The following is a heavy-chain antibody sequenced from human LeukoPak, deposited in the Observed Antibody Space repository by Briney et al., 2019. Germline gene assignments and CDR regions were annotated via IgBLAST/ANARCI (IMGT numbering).Heavy chain of an antibody. CDR1: GFSFSDYG. V-gene: IGHV3-30*03. J-gene: IGHJ4*02. CDR2: ISYDGITK. D-gene: IGHD2-15*01. Sequence: GGSLRLSCVASGFSFSDYGMHWVRQAPGKGLGWMAVISYDGITKKYADSVQGRFTISRDNSKNTVQLEMNSLRVEDTAVYYCVFCSGGNCYYAVRGWTYWGQGTLVTVSS. CDR3: VFCSGGNCYYAVRGWTY.